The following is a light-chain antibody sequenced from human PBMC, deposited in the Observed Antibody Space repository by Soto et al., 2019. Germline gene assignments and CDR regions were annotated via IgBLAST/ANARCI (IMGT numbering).Light chain of an antibody. J-gene: IGKJ1*01. CDR2: DAS. CDR3: QQYFSYPWT. CDR1: QIISSW. V-gene: IGKV1-5*01. Sequence: IQLTQSPSSLSASVGDRVTITCRASQIISSWLTWYQQKPGKVPKVLIYDASTLESGVPSRFSGSESGTEFTLTISSLQPDDYATYYCQQYFSYPWTFGQGTKVDI.